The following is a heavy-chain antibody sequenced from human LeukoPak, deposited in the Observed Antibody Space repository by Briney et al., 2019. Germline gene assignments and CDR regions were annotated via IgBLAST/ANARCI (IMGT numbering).Heavy chain of an antibody. CDR2: ISAYNGNT. CDR3: ARDSEARYYYYGMDV. Sequence: GASVKVSCKASGYTFTSYGISWVRQAPGQGLEWMGWISAYNGNTNYAQKLQGRVTMTTDTSTSTAYMELRSLRSDDMAVYYCARDSEARYYYYGMDVWGQGTTVTVSS. V-gene: IGHV1-18*03. J-gene: IGHJ6*02. CDR1: GYTFTSYG.